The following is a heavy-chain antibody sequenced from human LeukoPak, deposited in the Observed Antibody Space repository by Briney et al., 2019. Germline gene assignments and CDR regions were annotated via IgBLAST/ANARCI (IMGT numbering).Heavy chain of an antibody. CDR2: ISASGDRI. J-gene: IGHJ3*02. CDR3: ARAVQDSGPYFSPGAFDI. V-gene: IGHV3-11*04. CDR1: GFTFRNYY. D-gene: IGHD3-22*01. Sequence: PGGSLRLSCAASGFTFRNYYLTWIRQAPGKGLEWLSFISASGDRIYESDSVKGRFTISRDNAKNTLNLQMVRLTAEDTAVYCCARAVQDSGPYFSPGAFDIWGRGPLVTVSS.